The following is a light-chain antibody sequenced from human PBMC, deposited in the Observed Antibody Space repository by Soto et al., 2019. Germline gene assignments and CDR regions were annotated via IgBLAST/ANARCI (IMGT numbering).Light chain of an antibody. CDR1: QSVSNW. CDR2: DAS. CDR3: QQYNTYSA. J-gene: IGKJ1*01. V-gene: IGKV1-5*01. Sequence: DIQMTQSPSTLSASVGDRVTITCRASQSVSNWLAWYQQKRGKAPELLIYDASSLKSGVPSRFSGSGSGPECTLTISSLQPDDFATYYCQQYNTYSAFGQGTKVEIK.